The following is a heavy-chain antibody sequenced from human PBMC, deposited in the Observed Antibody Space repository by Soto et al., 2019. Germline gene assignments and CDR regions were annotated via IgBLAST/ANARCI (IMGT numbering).Heavy chain of an antibody. J-gene: IGHJ4*02. CDR2: IWYDGSNK. CDR1: GFTFSSYG. Sequence: PGGSLRLSCAASGFTFSSYGMHWVRQAPGKGLEWVAVIWYDGSNKYYADSVKGRFTISRDNSKNTLYLQMNSLRAEDTAVYYCARESYPIAAAGTAADYSGQGTRVTVSS. D-gene: IGHD6-13*01. V-gene: IGHV3-33*01. CDR3: ARESYPIAAAGTAADY.